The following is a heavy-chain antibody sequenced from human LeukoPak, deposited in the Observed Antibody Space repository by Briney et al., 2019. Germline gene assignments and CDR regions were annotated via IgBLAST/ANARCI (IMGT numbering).Heavy chain of an antibody. J-gene: IGHJ3*02. CDR3: ARDREHSSGYYWKSRAFDI. Sequence: SGGSLRLSCAASGFTFSSYSMNWVRQAPGKGLEWVSSISSSSSYIYYADSVKGRFTISRDNAKNSLYLQMNSLRAEDTAVYYCARDREHSSGYYWKSRAFDIWGQGTMVTVSS. CDR1: GFTFSSYS. D-gene: IGHD3-22*01. V-gene: IGHV3-21*01. CDR2: ISSSSSYI.